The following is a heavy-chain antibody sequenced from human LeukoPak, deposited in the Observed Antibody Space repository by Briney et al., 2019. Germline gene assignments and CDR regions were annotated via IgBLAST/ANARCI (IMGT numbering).Heavy chain of an antibody. J-gene: IGHJ4*02. D-gene: IGHD6-13*01. CDR3: AKELEAAAAFDY. CDR1: GFTFGSYE. V-gene: IGHV3-21*01. Sequence: GGSLRLSCAASGFTFGSYEMNWVRQAPGKGLEWVSSISSSSSYIYYADSVKGRFTISRDNAKNSLYLQMNSLRAEDTAVYYCAKELEAAAAFDYWGQGTLVTVSS. CDR2: ISSSSSYI.